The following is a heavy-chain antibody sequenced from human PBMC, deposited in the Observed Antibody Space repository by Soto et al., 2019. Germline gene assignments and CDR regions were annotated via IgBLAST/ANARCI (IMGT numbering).Heavy chain of an antibody. J-gene: IGHJ4*02. CDR2: INWKSDI. CDR1: GVTFDENA. CDR3: AISQDRGGRTTFIY. Sequence: GVSLRLSCAVSGVTFDENARHWGRQAPEKGLEWVSGINWKSDIGYADSVKGRFTISRDNAENALYLQMNSLRAEDTALYYCAISQDRGGRTTFIYWGQGTQVTVSS. V-gene: IGHV3-9*01. D-gene: IGHD3-16*01.